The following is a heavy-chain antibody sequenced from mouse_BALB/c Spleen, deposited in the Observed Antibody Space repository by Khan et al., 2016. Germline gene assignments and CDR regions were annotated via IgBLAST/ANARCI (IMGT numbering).Heavy chain of an antibody. D-gene: IGHD1-1*01. CDR3: VRHYYGSNWYFDV. CDR1: VFTFNTYA. J-gene: IGHJ1*01. V-gene: IGHV10-1*02. CDR2: IRSKSNNYAT. Sequence: EVQLVESGGGLVQPQGSLKLSCAASVFTFNTYAMNWVRQAPGKGLEWVARIRSKSNNYATYYADSVKDRFTIYRDDSQSMLYLQMNNVKTEDTSMYYCVRHYYGSNWYFDVSGAGTTVTVSS.